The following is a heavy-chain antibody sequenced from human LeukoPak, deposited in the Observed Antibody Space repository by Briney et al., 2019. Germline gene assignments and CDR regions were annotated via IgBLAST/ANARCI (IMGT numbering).Heavy chain of an antibody. V-gene: IGHV3-66*02. CDR3: ARRFVRDTSDQ. Sequence: RGSLRLSCAASGFTVSTNFMSWVRQAPGKGLEWFSVMNSGGDTFYTDSVKGRFSISRDTSKNTLHLQMSNLRVEDTAVYYCARRFVRDTSDQWGQGTLVTVSS. CDR1: GFTVSTNF. CDR2: MNSGGDT. J-gene: IGHJ4*02.